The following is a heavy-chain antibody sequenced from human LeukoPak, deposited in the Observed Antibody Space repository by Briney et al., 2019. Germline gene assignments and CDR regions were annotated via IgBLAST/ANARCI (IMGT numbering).Heavy chain of an antibody. CDR1: GGSISSYY. Sequence: PSETLSLTCTVSGGSISSYYWSWIRQPAGKGLEWIGRIYISGSTNYNPSLKSRVTMSVDTSKNQFSLKLSSVTADCARGVYIAAAQYGYWGQGTLVTVSS. V-gene: IGHV4-4*07. CDR3: AAAQYGY. D-gene: IGHD6-13*01. J-gene: IGHJ4*02. CDR2: IYISGST.